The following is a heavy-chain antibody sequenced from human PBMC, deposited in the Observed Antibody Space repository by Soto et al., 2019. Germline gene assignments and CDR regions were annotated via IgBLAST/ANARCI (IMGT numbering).Heavy chain of an antibody. CDR3: ARLATVTPPYYFDY. D-gene: IGHD4-17*01. V-gene: IGHV1-46*01. J-gene: IGHJ4*02. CDR2: VNPNGGST. Sequence: ASVKVSCKASGYTFISFYVHWVRQAPGQGLEWMGVVNPNGGSTAYAQKFQGRVTMTRDTSTSTVYMELSSLRSEDTAVYYCARLATVTPPYYFDYWGQGTLVTVSS. CDR1: GYTFISFY.